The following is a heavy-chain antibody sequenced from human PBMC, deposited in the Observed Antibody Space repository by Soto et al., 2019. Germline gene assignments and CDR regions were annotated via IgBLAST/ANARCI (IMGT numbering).Heavy chain of an antibody. V-gene: IGHV4-59*01. J-gene: IGHJ6*03. D-gene: IGHD3-16*01. CDR3: ARVRLMITFGGVLEDYYMDV. CDR1: GGSISSYY. CDR2: IYYSGST. Sequence: SETLSLTCTVSGGSISSYYWSWIRQPPGKGLEWIGYIYYSGSTNYNPSLKSRVTISVDTSKNQFSLKLSSVTAADTAVYYCARVRLMITFGGVLEDYYMDVWGKGTTVTVSS.